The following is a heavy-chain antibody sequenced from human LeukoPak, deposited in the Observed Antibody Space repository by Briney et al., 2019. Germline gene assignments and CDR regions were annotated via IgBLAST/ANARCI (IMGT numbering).Heavy chain of an antibody. J-gene: IGHJ5*02. CDR1: GFAFRNYW. CDR3: AMSFGKFCLHT. V-gene: IGHV3-30*03. CDR2: ISYDGSNK. Sequence: GGSLRLSCVASGFAFRNYWMYWVRQAPGKGLEWVAVISYDGSNKYYADSVKGRFTISRDNSKNTLYLQMNSPRAEDTAVYYCAMSFGKFCLHTWGQGTLVTVSS. D-gene: IGHD3-10*01.